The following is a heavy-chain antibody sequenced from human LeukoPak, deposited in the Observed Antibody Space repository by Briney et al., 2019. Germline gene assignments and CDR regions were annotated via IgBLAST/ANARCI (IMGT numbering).Heavy chain of an antibody. J-gene: IGHJ4*02. CDR2: IYYSGST. D-gene: IGHD1-26*01. CDR3: ARHEGDGRRKWELPYVDY. Sequence: PSETLSLTCTVSGGSISSSSYYWGWTRQPPGKGLERIGSIYYSGSTYYNPSLKSRVTISVDTSKNQFSLKLSSVTAADTAVNYCARHEGDGRRKWELPYVDYWGQGTLVTVSS. CDR1: GGSISSSSYY. V-gene: IGHV4-39*01.